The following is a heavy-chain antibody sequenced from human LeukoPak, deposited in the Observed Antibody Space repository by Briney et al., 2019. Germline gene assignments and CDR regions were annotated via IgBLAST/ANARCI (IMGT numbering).Heavy chain of an antibody. Sequence: PSGTLSLTCGVSGGSISSSNWWSWVRQPPGKGLEWIGYIYHSGSTYYNPSLKSRVTISVDRSKNQFSLKLSSVTAADTAVYYCARGHRRYSSDYDSSYYYYGMDVWGQGTTATVSS. CDR3: ARGHRRYSSDYDSSYYYYGMDV. CDR1: GGSISSSNW. CDR2: IYHSGST. J-gene: IGHJ6*02. D-gene: IGHD5-12*01. V-gene: IGHV4-4*02.